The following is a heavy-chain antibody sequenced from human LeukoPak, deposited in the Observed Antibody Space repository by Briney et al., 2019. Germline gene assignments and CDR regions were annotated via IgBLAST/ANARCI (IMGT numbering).Heavy chain of an antibody. D-gene: IGHD6-13*01. CDR1: GYTFTSYD. CDR2: MNPNSGNT. CDR3: ARDWSGGAAAVYY. Sequence: GASVKVSCKASGYTFTSYDINWVRQAAGQGLEWMGWMNPNSGNTGYAQKFQGRVTMTRNTSISTAYMELSSLRSDDTAVYYCARDWSGGAAAVYYWGQGTLVTVSS. J-gene: IGHJ4*02. V-gene: IGHV1-8*01.